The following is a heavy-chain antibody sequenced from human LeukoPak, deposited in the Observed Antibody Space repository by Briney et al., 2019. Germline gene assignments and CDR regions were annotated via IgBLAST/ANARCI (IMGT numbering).Heavy chain of an antibody. D-gene: IGHD3-10*01. V-gene: IGHV3-30*18. CDR3: AKAGSGSTPDY. J-gene: IGHJ4*02. CDR2: ISYDGSNK. CDR1: GFTFSSYG. Sequence: PGRSLRLSCAASGFTFSSYGMHWVRQAPGKGLEWVAVISYDGSNKYYADSVKGRFTISRDNSKNTLYLQMNSLRAEDTAVYYCAKAGSGSTPDYWGQGTLVTVSS.